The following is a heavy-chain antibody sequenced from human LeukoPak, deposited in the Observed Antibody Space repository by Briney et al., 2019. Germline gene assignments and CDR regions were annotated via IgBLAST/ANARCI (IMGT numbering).Heavy chain of an antibody. J-gene: IGHJ4*02. CDR1: GFSFSSYS. CDR2: ISFSVNTK. V-gene: IGHV3-48*04. Sequence: GGSLRLSCAASGFSFSSYSMNWVRQAPGKGLEWVSYISFSVNTKYYGDSVKGRFTISRDNAKNSLYLQMSSLRAEDTALYYCASRSSVAASGPGWGQGTLVTVSS. D-gene: IGHD2-15*01. CDR3: ASRSSVAASGPG.